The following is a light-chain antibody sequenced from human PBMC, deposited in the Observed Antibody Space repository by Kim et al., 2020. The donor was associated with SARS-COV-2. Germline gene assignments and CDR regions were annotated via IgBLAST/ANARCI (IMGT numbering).Light chain of an antibody. Sequence: RVTISCTGSSSNIGAGYDVHWYQQLPGTAPKVLIYGNTNRPSGVPDRISGSKSGTSASLAITGLQAEDEADYYCQSYDSSLSGYVFGTGTKVTVL. CDR3: QSYDSSLSGYV. CDR1: SSNIGAGYD. J-gene: IGLJ1*01. V-gene: IGLV1-40*01. CDR2: GNT.